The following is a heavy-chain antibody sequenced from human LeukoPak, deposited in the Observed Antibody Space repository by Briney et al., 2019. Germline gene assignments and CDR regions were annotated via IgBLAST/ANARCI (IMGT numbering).Heavy chain of an antibody. CDR3: AREYCSTTRCYMADY. Sequence: ASVKVSCKASGYTFTAYYMHWVRQAPGQGLEWMGWINPNSDDTNYAQKFQGRVTMTTDTSTSTAYMELRSLRSDDTAVYYCAREYCSTTRCYMADYWGQGTLVTVSS. CDR1: GYTFTAYY. D-gene: IGHD2-2*01. V-gene: IGHV1-2*02. J-gene: IGHJ4*02. CDR2: INPNSDDT.